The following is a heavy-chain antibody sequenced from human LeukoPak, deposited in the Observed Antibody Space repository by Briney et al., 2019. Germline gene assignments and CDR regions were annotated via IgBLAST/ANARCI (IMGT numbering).Heavy chain of an antibody. J-gene: IGHJ4*02. D-gene: IGHD4-17*01. CDR1: GFTFGDYA. V-gene: IGHV3-49*04. Sequence: QSGGSLRLSCTASGFTFGDYAMSWVRQAPGKGLEWVGFIRSKAYGGTTEYAASVKGRFTISRDNSKSIAYLQMNSLKTEDTAVYYCTTDPAGVTTVTSPNYYFDYWGQGTLVTVSS. CDR2: IRSKAYGGTT. CDR3: TTDPAGVTTVTSPNYYFDY.